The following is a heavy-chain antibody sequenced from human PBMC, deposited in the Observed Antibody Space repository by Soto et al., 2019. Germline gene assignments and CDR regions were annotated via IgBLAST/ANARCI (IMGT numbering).Heavy chain of an antibody. V-gene: IGHV1-69*01. D-gene: IGHD2-15*01. CDR3: AGDYGHDCSGGSCYLFF. CDR1: GGTFSSYA. CDR2: IIPMFGTA. J-gene: IGHJ4*02. Sequence: QVQLVQSGAEVKKPGSSVRVSCKASGGTFSSYALNWVRQAPGQGLEWMGGIIPMFGTARYAQKFQGRVTITADESPSTVHMELSSLRSEDTAVYYCAGDYGHDCSGGSCYLFFWGQGTLVTVSS.